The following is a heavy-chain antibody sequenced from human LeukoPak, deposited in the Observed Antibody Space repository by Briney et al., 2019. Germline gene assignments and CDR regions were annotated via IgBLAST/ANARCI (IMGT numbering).Heavy chain of an antibody. CDR2: IYYSGST. D-gene: IGHD2-2*01. V-gene: IGHV4-39*01. CDR3: ARHLRAARYCGSSSCYDFDY. CDR1: GGSISSSSYY. J-gene: IGHJ4*02. Sequence: SETLSLTCTVSGGSISSSSYYWGWIRQPPGKGLEWIGSIYYSGSTYYNPSLNSRVTISVDTSKNQFSLKLSSVTATDTAVYYCARHLRAARYCGSSSCYDFDYWGQGTLVTVSS.